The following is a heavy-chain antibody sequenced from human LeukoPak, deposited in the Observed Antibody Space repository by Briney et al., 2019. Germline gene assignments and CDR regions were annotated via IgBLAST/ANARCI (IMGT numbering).Heavy chain of an antibody. CDR2: MNPNSSNT. J-gene: IGHJ5*02. V-gene: IGHV1-8*01. D-gene: IGHD2-8*01. CDR1: GYTFTSYD. Sequence: ASVKVSCKASGYTFTSYDINWVRQATGQGLEWMGWMNPNSSNTGYAQKFQGRVTMARNTSISTAYMELSGLRSEDTAVYYCAIPYCTNGVCSSWFDPWGQGTLVTVSS. CDR3: AIPYCTNGVCSSWFDP.